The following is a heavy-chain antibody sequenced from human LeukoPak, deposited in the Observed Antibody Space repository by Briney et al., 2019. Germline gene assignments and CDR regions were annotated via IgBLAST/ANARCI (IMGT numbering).Heavy chain of an antibody. V-gene: IGHV3-20*03. CDR3: AGGDRNGWYFDY. D-gene: IGHD6-19*01. CDR2: INWNGGST. CDR1: GFTFDDHG. J-gene: IGHJ4*02. Sequence: PGGSLRLSSAASGFTFDDHGMSRVRQAPGKGLEWVSGINWNGGSTGYADSVKGRFTISRDNAKNSLYLQMNSLRAEDTALYYCAGGDRNGWYFDYWGQGTLVTVSS.